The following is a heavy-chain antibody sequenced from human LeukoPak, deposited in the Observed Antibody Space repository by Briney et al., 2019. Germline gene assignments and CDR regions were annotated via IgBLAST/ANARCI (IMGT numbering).Heavy chain of an antibody. CDR3: ARDSYYYDSSGYYYDYFDY. CDR1: GFTFSSYS. V-gene: IGHV3-21*01. J-gene: IGHJ4*02. D-gene: IGHD3-22*01. CDR2: ISSGSSYI. Sequence: GGSLRLSCAASGFTFSSYSMNWVRQAPGKGLEWVSSISSGSSYIYYADSVKGRFTISRDNAKNSLYLQMNSLRAEDTAVYYCARDSYYYDSSGYYYDYFDYWGQGTLVTVSS.